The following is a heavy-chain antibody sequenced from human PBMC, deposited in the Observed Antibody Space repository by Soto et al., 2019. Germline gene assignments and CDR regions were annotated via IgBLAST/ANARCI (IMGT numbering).Heavy chain of an antibody. J-gene: IGHJ6*02. CDR3: TTSLELPLGTDV. Sequence: ASVKVSCKVSGYTLTELSMHWVRQAPGKGLEWMGSFDHEDGETIYTQTVQGRLTLTGDTSTNTAHMELSRLRSEDTAVYYCTTSLELPLGTDVWGQGTTVTVSS. CDR2: FDHEDGET. V-gene: IGHV1-24*01. CDR1: GYTLTELS. D-gene: IGHD1-7*01.